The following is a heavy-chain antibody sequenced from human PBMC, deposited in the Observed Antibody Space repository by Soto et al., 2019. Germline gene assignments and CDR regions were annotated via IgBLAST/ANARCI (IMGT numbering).Heavy chain of an antibody. Sequence: PGGSLRLSCAASGFTFSSYDMHWVRQATGKGLEWVSAIGTAGDTYYPGSVKGRFTISRENAKNSLYLQMNSLRDEDTAVYYCARDPPPDYDYVWGSYVSYFDYWGQGTLVTVSS. CDR1: GFTFSSYD. CDR2: IGTAGDT. CDR3: ARDPPPDYDYVWGSYVSYFDY. D-gene: IGHD3-16*01. J-gene: IGHJ4*02. V-gene: IGHV3-13*01.